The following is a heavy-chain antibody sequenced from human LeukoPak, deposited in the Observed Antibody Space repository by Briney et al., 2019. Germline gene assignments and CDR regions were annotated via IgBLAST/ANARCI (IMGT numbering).Heavy chain of an antibody. CDR1: GYTFTGYY. Sequence: ASVKVSCKASGYTFTGYYMHWVRQAPGQGLEWMGWINPNSGGTNYAQEFQGRVTMTRDTSISTAYMELSRLRSDDTAVYYCARSAARFFLLLPWGQGTLVTVSS. CDR3: ARSAARFFLLLP. CDR2: INPNSGGT. J-gene: IGHJ5*02. V-gene: IGHV1-2*02. D-gene: IGHD6-6*01.